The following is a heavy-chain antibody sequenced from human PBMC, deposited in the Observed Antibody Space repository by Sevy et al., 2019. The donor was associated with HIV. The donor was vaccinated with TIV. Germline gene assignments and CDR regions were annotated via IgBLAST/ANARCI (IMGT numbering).Heavy chain of an antibody. D-gene: IGHD3-10*01. V-gene: IGHV3-74*01. J-gene: IGHJ3*02. CDR1: GFTFSSYW. CDR2: INSDGSKT. CDR3: GREMISMVPGVPDAFDI. Sequence: GGSLRLSCAASGFTFSSYWMHWVRQAPGKGLVWVSHINSDGSKTGYADSVKGRFTISRDNAKNTLYLQMNSLRADDTALYYCGREMISMVPGVPDAFDIWGQGTMVTVSS.